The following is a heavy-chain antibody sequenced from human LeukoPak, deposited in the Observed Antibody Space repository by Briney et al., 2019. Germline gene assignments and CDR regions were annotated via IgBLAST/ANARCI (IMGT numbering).Heavy chain of an antibody. V-gene: IGHV1-18*01. CDR2: ISAYNGNT. CDR3: ARGVATISPYYYYYMDV. J-gene: IGHJ6*03. CDR1: GYTFTSYG. Sequence: ASVKVSCKAPGYTFTSYGISWVRQAPGQGLEWMGWISAYNGNTNYAQKLQGRVTMTTDTSTSTAYMELRSLRSDDTAVYYCARGVATISPYYYYYMDVWGKGTTVTVSS. D-gene: IGHD5-12*01.